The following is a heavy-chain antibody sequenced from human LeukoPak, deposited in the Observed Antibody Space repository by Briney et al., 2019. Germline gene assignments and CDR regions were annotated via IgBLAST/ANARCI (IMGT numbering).Heavy chain of an antibody. CDR2: INHSGST. V-gene: IGHV4-34*01. J-gene: IGHJ4*02. D-gene: IGHD2-8*01. CDR1: GGSFSGYY. CDR3: ARLGAYCTNGVCYPI. Sequence: SETLSLTCAVYGGSFSGYYWSWIRQPPGKGLEWIGEINHSGSTNYNPSLKSRVTISVDTSKNQFSLKLSSVTAADTAVYYCARLGAYCTNGVCYPIWGQGTLVTVSS.